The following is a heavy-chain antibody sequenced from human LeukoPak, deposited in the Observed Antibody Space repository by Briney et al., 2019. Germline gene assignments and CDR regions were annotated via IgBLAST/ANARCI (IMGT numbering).Heavy chain of an antibody. Sequence: GGSLRLSCAASGFTFSRFRMSWVRQPPGKGLEWVANINQDGSEIYYVDSVKGRFTISRDNSKNTLYLQMNSLRAEDTAVYYCAKVPRSGSSGNYWGQGTLVTVSS. CDR1: GFTFSRFR. CDR3: AKVPRSGSSGNY. CDR2: INQDGSEI. V-gene: IGHV3-7*03. J-gene: IGHJ4*02. D-gene: IGHD3-10*01.